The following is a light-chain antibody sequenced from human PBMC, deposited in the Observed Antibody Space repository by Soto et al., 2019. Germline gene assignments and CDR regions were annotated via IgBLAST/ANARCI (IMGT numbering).Light chain of an antibody. CDR1: QDISSW. J-gene: IGKJ5*01. CDR3: QQPISFPIT. V-gene: IGKV1D-12*01. Sequence: DIQMPQSPSSVSASVGDRVTITCRASQDISSWLAWYQQKPGKAPKLLIYAASSLQSGVPSRFSGSGSGTDFTLTIRGLQPEDFATYYCQQPISFPITFGQGTRLEIK. CDR2: AAS.